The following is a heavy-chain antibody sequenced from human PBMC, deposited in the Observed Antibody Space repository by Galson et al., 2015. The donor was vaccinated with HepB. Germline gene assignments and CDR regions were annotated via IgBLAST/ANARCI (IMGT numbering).Heavy chain of an antibody. V-gene: IGHV1-2*06. J-gene: IGHJ6*03. D-gene: IGHD6-13*01. CDR2: INPNSGGT. CDR1: GYTFTGYY. CDR3: ARVRNGWAAAGLGYYYYYMDV. Sequence: SVKVSCKASGYTFTGYYMHWVRQAPGQGLEWMGRINPNSGGTNYAQKFQGRVTMTRDTSISTAYMELSRLRSDDTAVYYCARVRNGWAAAGLGYYYYYMDVWGKGTTVTVSS.